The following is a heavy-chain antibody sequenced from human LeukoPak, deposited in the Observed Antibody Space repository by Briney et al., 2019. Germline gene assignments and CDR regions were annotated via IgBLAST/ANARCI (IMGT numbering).Heavy chain of an antibody. J-gene: IGHJ3*02. D-gene: IGHD3-9*01. CDR1: GYTFSNYC. Sequence: ASVKVSCKASGYTFSNYCMHWVRQAPGQGLEWLGIINPSLQIPIYAQTFQGRVTMTTDMSTSTFYMELSNLVSEDTAVYYCAXXXRDISTGNYDEFDIWGQGTMVTVSS. CDR3: AXXXRDISTGNYDEFDI. CDR2: INPSLQIP. V-gene: IGHV1-46*03.